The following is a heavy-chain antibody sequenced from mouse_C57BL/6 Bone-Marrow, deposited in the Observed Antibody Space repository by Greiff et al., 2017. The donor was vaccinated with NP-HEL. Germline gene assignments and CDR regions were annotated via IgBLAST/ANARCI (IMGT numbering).Heavy chain of an antibody. D-gene: IGHD4-1*01. CDR2: IYPGDGDT. J-gene: IGHJ3*01. V-gene: IGHV1-82*01. CDR1: GYAFSSSW. CDR3: ARCGLDGAWFAD. Sequence: QVQLQQSGPELVKPGASVKISCKASGYAFSSSWMNWVKQGPGKGLEWIGRIYPGDGDTNYNGKFKGKATLTADKSSSTAYMQLSSLTSEDSAVYCCARCGLDGAWFADWGQGTLVTVSA.